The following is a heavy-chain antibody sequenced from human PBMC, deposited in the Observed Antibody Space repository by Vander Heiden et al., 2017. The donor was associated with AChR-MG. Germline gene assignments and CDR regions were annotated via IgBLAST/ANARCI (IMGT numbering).Heavy chain of an antibody. D-gene: IGHD4-17*01. Sequence: QVQLQESGPGLVKPSETLSLTCPVSGGSISSYYWSWIRQPPGKGLEWIGYIYYSGSTNYNPSLKSRVTISVDTSKNQFSLKLSSVTAADTAVYYCARWLRSSYYGGNPFDYWGQGTLVTVSS. J-gene: IGHJ4*02. CDR1: GGSISSYY. CDR2: IYYSGST. V-gene: IGHV4-59*01. CDR3: ARWLRSSYYGGNPFDY.